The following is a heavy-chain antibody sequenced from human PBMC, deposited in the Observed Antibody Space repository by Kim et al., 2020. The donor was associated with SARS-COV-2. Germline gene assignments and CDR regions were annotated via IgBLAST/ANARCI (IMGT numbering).Heavy chain of an antibody. CDR1: GFTFSSYS. CDR2: ISSSSSYI. V-gene: IGHV3-21*01. CDR3: ARDGMRYSAFDI. Sequence: GGSLRLSCAASGFTFSSYSMNWVRQAPGKGLEWVSSISSSSSYIYYADSVKGRFTISRDNAKNSLYLQMNSLRAEDTAVYYCARDGMRYSAFDIWGQGTMVTVSS. D-gene: IGHD2-8*01. J-gene: IGHJ3*02.